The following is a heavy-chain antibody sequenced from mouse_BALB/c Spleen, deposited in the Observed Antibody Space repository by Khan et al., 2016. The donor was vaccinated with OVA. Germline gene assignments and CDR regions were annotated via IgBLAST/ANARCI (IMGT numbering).Heavy chain of an antibody. D-gene: IGHD1-1*01. CDR3: ARGNYYGYYCNY. J-gene: IGHJ2*01. CDR1: GYSITSGYA. Sequence: EVQLQESGPGLVKPSQSLSLTCTVTGYSITSGYAWNWIRQFPGNKLEWMGYISYSGVTSYTPSLKSRISITRDTSKNQFFLQLNSVTTEDTATYYWARGNYYGYYCNYGGQGTTLTVSS. V-gene: IGHV3-2*02. CDR2: ISYSGVT.